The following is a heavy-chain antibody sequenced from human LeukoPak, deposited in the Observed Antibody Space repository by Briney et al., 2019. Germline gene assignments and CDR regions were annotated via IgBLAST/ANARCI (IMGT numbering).Heavy chain of an antibody. V-gene: IGHV1-2*02. Sequence: ASVKVSCKASGYTFTDYYMHWVRQAPGQGLEWMGWINPNSGGTKYAQKFQGRVTMTRDTSISTAYMELSRLRSDDTAVYYCARGHCRVGTCDVFYFDYWGQGILVTVSS. CDR2: INPNSGGT. D-gene: IGHD2-15*01. J-gene: IGHJ4*02. CDR1: GYTFTDYY. CDR3: ARGHCRVGTCDVFYFDY.